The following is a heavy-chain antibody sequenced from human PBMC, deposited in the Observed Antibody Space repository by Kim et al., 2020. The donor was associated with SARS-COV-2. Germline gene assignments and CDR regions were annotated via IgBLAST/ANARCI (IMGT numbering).Heavy chain of an antibody. CDR2: ISGSGGTT. V-gene: IGHV3-23*01. Sequence: GGSLRLSCAASGFTFSSYAMTWVRQAPGKGLEWVSAISGSGGTTYYADSVKGRFTVSRDYSKNSLYLQMNSLRAEDTAVYYCARRGGRVGYYGMDVGGQGTPVTVSS. CDR3: ARRGGRVGYYGMDV. CDR1: GFTFSSYA. J-gene: IGHJ6*02. D-gene: IGHD3-16*01.